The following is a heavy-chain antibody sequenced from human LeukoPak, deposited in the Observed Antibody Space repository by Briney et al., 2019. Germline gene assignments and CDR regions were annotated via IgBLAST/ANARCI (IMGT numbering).Heavy chain of an antibody. CDR3: ARNLRYCSSTSCYPLGGYYYGMDV. Sequence: PGGSLRLSCAASGFTFSSYAMHWVRQAPGKGLEWVAVISYDGSNKYYADSVKGRFTISRDNSKNTLYLQMNSLRAEDTAVYYCARNLRYCSSTSCYPLGGYYYGMDVWGQGTTVTVSS. CDR1: GFTFSSYA. D-gene: IGHD2-2*01. J-gene: IGHJ6*02. CDR2: ISYDGSNK. V-gene: IGHV3-30-3*01.